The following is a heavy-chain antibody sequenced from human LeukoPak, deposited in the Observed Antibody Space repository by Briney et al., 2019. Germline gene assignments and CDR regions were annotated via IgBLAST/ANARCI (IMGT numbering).Heavy chain of an antibody. Sequence: SETLSLTCTVSGGSISTYYWSWIRQPPGKGLEWIGYIYYSGSTYYNPSLKSRVTISVDTSKNQFSLKLSSVTAADTAVYYCARDGTVAVAGIDYWGQGTLVTVSS. V-gene: IGHV4-59*12. D-gene: IGHD6-19*01. CDR2: IYYSGST. CDR1: GGSISTYY. J-gene: IGHJ4*02. CDR3: ARDGTVAVAGIDY.